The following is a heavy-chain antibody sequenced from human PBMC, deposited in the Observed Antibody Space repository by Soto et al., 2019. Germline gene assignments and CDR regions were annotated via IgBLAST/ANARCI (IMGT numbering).Heavy chain of an antibody. CDR1: GGTFSSNS. J-gene: IGHJ5*02. D-gene: IGHD3-22*01. V-gene: IGHV1-69*01. Sequence: QVQLVQSGAEVKRPGSSVKVSCETSGGTFSSNSISWVRLAPGQGPEWMGGIIPIFGTPKVAQKFQDRVTITADESTNTISMELSGITSEDTAVYYCARDGRFGYECFSWFDPWGQGPLVTVSS. CDR3: ARDGRFGYECFSWFDP. CDR2: IIPIFGTP.